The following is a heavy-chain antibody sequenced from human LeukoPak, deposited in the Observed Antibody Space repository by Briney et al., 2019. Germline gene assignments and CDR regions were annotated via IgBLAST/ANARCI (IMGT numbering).Heavy chain of an antibody. CDR2: IYYSGST. V-gene: IGHV4-59*08. CDR3: ARRNYAHFDY. CDR1: GGSISSYY. J-gene: IGHJ4*02. Sequence: SETLSLTCTVSGGSISSYYWSWIRQPPGKGLEWIGYIYYSGSTNYNPSLKSRVTISVDTSKNQFSLKLSSVTAADTAVYYCARRNYAHFDYWGQGTLVTVSS. D-gene: IGHD3-16*01.